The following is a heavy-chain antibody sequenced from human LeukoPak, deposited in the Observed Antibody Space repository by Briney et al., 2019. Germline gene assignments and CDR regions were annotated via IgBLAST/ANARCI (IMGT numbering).Heavy chain of an antibody. V-gene: IGHV4-4*07. CDR3: ARLLGSSGYAGDWYFDL. D-gene: IGHD3-22*01. CDR2: LYTNGTV. CDR1: GASITRYY. Sequence: SETLSLTCSVSGASITRYYWTWIRQPVGKGLEGFGRLYTNGTVNYNPSLRSRVTMSRDTSRNQLSLKLTSVTAADTAVYYCARLLGSSGYAGDWYFDLWGPGALVTVSS. J-gene: IGHJ2*01.